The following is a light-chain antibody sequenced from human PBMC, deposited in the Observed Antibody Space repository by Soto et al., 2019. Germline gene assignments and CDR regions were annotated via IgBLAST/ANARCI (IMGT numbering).Light chain of an antibody. J-gene: IGKJ1*01. CDR1: QTILYGSHNNNY. CDR3: QQYYSPPWT. Sequence: DNEMTHTLDSRAVSLGERSTINCNASQTILYGSHNNNYLASYQQKPGQPPKLLIYWASTRESGVPDRFRGSGPGTDFALTVSSLQAEDVAVYYCQQYYSPPWTFGQGTKVDIK. CDR2: WAS. V-gene: IGKV4-1*01.